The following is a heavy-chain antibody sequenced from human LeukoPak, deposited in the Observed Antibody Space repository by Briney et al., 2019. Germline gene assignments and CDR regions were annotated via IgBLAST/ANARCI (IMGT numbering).Heavy chain of an antibody. J-gene: IGHJ5*02. CDR3: AKGTSAARPGWFDP. V-gene: IGHV3-23*01. CDR1: GFTFRSDA. Sequence: PGGSLRLSCAASGFTFRSDAMSWVRQGPGKGGGRGSAICGRGGGTYYADSAKGRFTISRDNSKNTLYVEMNSLTAQDTAVYYCAKGTSAARPGWFDPWGQGTLVTVSS. CDR2: ICGRGGGT. D-gene: IGHD6-6*01.